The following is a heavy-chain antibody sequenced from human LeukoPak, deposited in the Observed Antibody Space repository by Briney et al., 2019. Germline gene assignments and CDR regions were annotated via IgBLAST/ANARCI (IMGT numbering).Heavy chain of an antibody. J-gene: IGHJ4*02. CDR1: GYNFTSYD. D-gene: IGHD2-2*01. CDR3: ARDSRISCSSTSCPHAY. CDR2: INPNSGGT. V-gene: IGHV1-2*02. Sequence: ASVKVSCEASGYNFTSYDFTWVRQATGQGLEWMGWINPNSGGTNYAQKFQGRVTMTRDTSTSTAYMELSRLRSDDTAVYYCARDSRISCSSTSCPHAYWGQGTLVTVSS.